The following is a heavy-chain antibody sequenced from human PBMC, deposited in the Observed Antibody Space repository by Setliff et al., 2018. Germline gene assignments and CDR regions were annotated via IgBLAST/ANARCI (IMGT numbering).Heavy chain of an antibody. V-gene: IGHV1-2*06. CDR2: INPNSGGT. CDR3: ARIMGIVGDNWFDP. D-gene: IGHD1-26*01. Sequence: ASVKVSCKASGYTFTGYYMRWVRQAPGQGLEWMGRINPNSGGTNYAQKFQGRVTMTRDTSISTAYMELSRLRSDDTAVYYCARIMGIVGDNWFDPWGQGTLVTVSS. J-gene: IGHJ5*02. CDR1: GYTFTGYY.